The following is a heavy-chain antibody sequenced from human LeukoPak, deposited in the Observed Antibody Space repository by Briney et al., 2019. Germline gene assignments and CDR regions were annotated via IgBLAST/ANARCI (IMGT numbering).Heavy chain of an antibody. CDR2: INTDGSAT. CDR1: GFTFSTYW. CDR3: VAAGTFDY. V-gene: IGHV3-74*01. Sequence: GGSLRLSCVVSGFTFSTYWMYWVRQAPGKGLVWVSRINTDGSATNYADSVKGRFTISRDNTKNTLYLQMNTLRAEDTAVYYCVAAGTFDYWGQGALVTVSS. J-gene: IGHJ4*02. D-gene: IGHD6-13*01.